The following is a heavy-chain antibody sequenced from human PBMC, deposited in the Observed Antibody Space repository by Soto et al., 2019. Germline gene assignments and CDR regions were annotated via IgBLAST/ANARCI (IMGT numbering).Heavy chain of an antibody. CDR2: FSYSGST. V-gene: IGHV4-59*02. Sequence: QVQLQESGPGLVMPSETLSLTCAVSGGSVSLYYWGWIRQTPGKGLEWIGYFSYSGSTTYNPSLKSRVTISVDTSKNQFSLKLYSVTAADTAVYYCARGRGDAAGTSFDYWGQGTLVTVSS. D-gene: IGHD6-13*01. J-gene: IGHJ4*02. CDR3: ARGRGDAAGTSFDY. CDR1: GGSVSLYY.